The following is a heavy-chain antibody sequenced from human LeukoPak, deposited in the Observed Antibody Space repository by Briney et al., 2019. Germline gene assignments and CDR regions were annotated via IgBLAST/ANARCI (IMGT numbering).Heavy chain of an antibody. V-gene: IGHV5-10-1*01. CDR2: IDPSDSYT. CDR1: GYSFTSYW. Sequence: HGESLKISCKGSGYSFTSYWISWVRQMPGKGLEWMGRIDPSDSYTNYSPSFQGHVTISADKHISTAYLQWSSLKASDTAMYYCARPPYGDPDRYYYYGMDVWGQGTTVTVSS. D-gene: IGHD4-17*01. CDR3: ARPPYGDPDRYYYYGMDV. J-gene: IGHJ6*02.